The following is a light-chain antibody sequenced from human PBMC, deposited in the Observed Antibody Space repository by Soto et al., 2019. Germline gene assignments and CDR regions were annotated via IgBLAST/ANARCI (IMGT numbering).Light chain of an antibody. Sequence: EIVMTQSPATLSVSPGERATLSCRASQSVSSNLAWYQQKPGQAPRLLSYGASSRATGIPDRFSGSGSGTEFTLTISRLEPEDFAVYYCQQYGSSPRTFGQGTKVDIK. CDR2: GAS. CDR3: QQYGSSPRT. V-gene: IGKV3-20*01. CDR1: QSVSSN. J-gene: IGKJ1*01.